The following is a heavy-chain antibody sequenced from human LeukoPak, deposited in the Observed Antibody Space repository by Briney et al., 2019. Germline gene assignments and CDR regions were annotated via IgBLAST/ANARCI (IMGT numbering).Heavy chain of an antibody. J-gene: IGHJ3*02. D-gene: IGHD5-18*01. CDR3: AKGSSGYSYALDAFDI. CDR1: GFTFSSYG. V-gene: IGHV3-30*02. CDR2: IRYDGSNK. Sequence: QPGGSLRLSCAASGFTFSSYGMHWVRQASGKGLEWVAFIRYDGSNKYYADSVKGRFTISRDNSKNTLYLQMNSLRAEDTAVYYCAKGSSGYSYALDAFDIWGQGTMVTVSS.